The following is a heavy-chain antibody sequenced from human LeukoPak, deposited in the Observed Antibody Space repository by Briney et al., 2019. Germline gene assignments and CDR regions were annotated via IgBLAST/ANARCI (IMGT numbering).Heavy chain of an antibody. D-gene: IGHD3-16*01. J-gene: IGHJ4*02. CDR3: VKDHKSGRFFDY. CDR2: ITENGDNT. Sequence: GGSLRLSCAASGFTFSSYAMSWVRQAPGKGLEWVSGITENGDNTYYADSVKGRFTISRDNSKNTLFLEMNSLRAEDTAIYFCVKDHKSGRFFDYWGQGTLVAVSA. V-gene: IGHV3-23*01. CDR1: GFTFSSYA.